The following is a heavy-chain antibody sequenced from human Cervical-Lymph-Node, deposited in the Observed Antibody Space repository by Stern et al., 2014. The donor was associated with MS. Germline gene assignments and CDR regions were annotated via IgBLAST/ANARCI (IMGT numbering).Heavy chain of an antibody. J-gene: IGHJ6*02. CDR3: ASSVGELTPEAV. CDR1: GGTFSSYA. D-gene: IGHD3-10*01. CDR2: INPVFGTA. Sequence: DQLVESGAEVKKPGSSVRVSWKASGGTFSSYAISWVRQAPGQGLEWMGGINPVFGTANYAQKFQGRVTITADDSTTPAYMEVSSLRSEDTAVYYCASSVGELTPEAVWGQGTTVTVFS. V-gene: IGHV1-69*01.